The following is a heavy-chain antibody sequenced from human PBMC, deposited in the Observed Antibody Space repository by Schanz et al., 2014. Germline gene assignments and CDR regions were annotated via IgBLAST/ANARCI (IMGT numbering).Heavy chain of an antibody. CDR3: ARDFSAYVGNYFDY. CDR2: ISAYNGHT. Sequence: QVQLVQSGAEVKKPGASVKVSCKASGYTFSSYGITWVRQAPGQGLEWMGWISAYNGHTDYAQKLQGRVTLTTDTSTSTAYMELRSLRSDDTAVYYCARDFSAYVGNYFDYWGQGTLVTVSS. CDR1: GYTFSSYG. D-gene: IGHD5-12*01. V-gene: IGHV1-18*01. J-gene: IGHJ4*02.